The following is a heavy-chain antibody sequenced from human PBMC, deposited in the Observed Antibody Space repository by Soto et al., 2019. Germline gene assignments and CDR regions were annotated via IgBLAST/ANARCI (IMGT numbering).Heavy chain of an antibody. CDR2: IYYSGST. CDR1: GGSISSYY. D-gene: IGHD2-2*01. CDR3: ARGGYIPAAMSYYYYYYMDV. Sequence: SETLSLTCTVSGGSISSYYWSWIRQPPGKGLEWIGYIYYSGSTNYNPSLKSRVTISVDTSKNQFSLKLSSVTAADTAVYYCARGGYIPAAMSYYYYYYMDVWGKGTTVTVSS. J-gene: IGHJ6*03. V-gene: IGHV4-59*01.